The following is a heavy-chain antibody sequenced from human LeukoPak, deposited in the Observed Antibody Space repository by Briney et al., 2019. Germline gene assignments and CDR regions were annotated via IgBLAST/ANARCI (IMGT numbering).Heavy chain of an antibody. J-gene: IGHJ2*01. CDR1: GGSISHYY. CDR2: VYYSGGT. CDR3: TREAMVIGQSWYFDL. V-gene: IGHV4-59*01. Sequence: SETLSLTCTVSGGSISHYYWSWIRQPPGKGLEWVGYVYYSGGTSYNPSLKSRVTISVDTSKNQFSPKLSSMTAADTAVYYCTREAMVIGQSWYFDLWGRGTLVTVSS. D-gene: IGHD4/OR15-4a*01.